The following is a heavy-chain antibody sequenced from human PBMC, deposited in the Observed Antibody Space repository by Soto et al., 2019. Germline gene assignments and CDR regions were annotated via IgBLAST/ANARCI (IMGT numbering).Heavy chain of an antibody. CDR1: GFTFSSYA. CDR3: AKMWYYDFWSGYSHYFDD. CDR2: ISGSGGST. D-gene: IGHD3-3*01. J-gene: IGHJ4*02. V-gene: IGHV3-23*01. Sequence: GGSLRLSCAASGFTFSSYAMSWVRQAPGKGLEWVSAISGSGGSTYYADSVKGRFTISRDNSKNTLYLQMNSLRAEDTTVYSCAKMWYYDFWSGYSHYFDDWGQGTLVTVSS.